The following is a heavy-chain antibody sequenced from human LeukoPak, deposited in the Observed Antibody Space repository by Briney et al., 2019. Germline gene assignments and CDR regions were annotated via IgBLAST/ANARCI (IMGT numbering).Heavy chain of an antibody. CDR2: IYFSDST. V-gene: IGHV4-59*01. Sequence: PSETLSLTCTVSGGSISSYYWSWIRQPPGPGLERIGYIYFSDSTNYNPTLTSRVTISVDTSKTQFSLNLSPVTAADTAVYYWARAGYEILTCYPAWYFDYWGQGALVTVSS. CDR1: GGSISSYY. D-gene: IGHD3-9*01. J-gene: IGHJ4*02. CDR3: ARAGYEILTCYPAWYFDY.